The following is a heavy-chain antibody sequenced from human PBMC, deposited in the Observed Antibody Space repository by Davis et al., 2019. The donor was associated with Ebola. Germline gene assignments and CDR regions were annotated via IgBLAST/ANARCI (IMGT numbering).Heavy chain of an antibody. CDR2: ISGDSRTI. CDR3: AKDNRNIWSEV. V-gene: IGHV3-48*01. D-gene: IGHD2/OR15-2a*01. CDR1: GFTFSAYS. Sequence: GGSLRLSCAASGFTFSAYSMNWVRQVPGKGLEWVSYISGDSRTIDYADSVRGRFTISRDNSRNTLYLQMSGLRVEDTAIYYCAKDNRNIWSEVWGQGTMVTVSS. J-gene: IGHJ3*01.